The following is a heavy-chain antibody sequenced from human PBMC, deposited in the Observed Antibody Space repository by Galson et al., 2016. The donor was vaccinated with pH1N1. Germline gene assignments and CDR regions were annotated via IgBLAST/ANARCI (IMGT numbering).Heavy chain of an antibody. Sequence: TLSLTCTVSGSSIRSGSYYWTWIRQPAGKGLEWIGYIYTSGSTSYNPSLKSRVTMSVDTSKNQFSLNLTSVTAAATAVYYCARGLAVAGTFYFDSWGQGTLVTVAS. CDR2: IYTSGST. J-gene: IGHJ4*02. CDR1: GSSIRSGSYY. CDR3: ARGLAVAGTFYFDS. V-gene: IGHV4-61*09. D-gene: IGHD6-19*01.